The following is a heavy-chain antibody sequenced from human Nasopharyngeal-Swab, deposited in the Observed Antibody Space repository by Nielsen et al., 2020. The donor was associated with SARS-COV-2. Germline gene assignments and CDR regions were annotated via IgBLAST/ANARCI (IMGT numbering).Heavy chain of an antibody. CDR1: GFTFDDYA. CDR3: SKIGSVDY. J-gene: IGHJ4*02. Sequence: GESLKIYCEASGFTFDDYAMHWVRQAPGKGLEWVSGISWNSGSIGYADSVTGRFTISRDNAKNSLYLQMNSLRAEDTALYYCSKIGSVDYWGQGTLVTVSS. CDR2: ISWNSGSI. V-gene: IGHV3-9*01. D-gene: IGHD5-12*01.